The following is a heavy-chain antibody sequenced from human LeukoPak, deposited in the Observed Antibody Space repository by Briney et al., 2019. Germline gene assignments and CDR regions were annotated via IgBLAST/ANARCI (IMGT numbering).Heavy chain of an antibody. V-gene: IGHV4-39*01. J-gene: IGHJ3*02. CDR3: ARHSRSAYTGYENVFDI. Sequence: PSETLSLTCTVSGDSISSSSYCWDWIRQPPGKGLEWIGNIYNSANTHYNPSLKTRITMSVDTSKNQFSLKLNSVTAADTGIYYCARHSRSAYTGYENVFDIWGQGTMVTVSS. CDR1: GDSISSSSYC. D-gene: IGHD5-12*01. CDR2: IYNSANT.